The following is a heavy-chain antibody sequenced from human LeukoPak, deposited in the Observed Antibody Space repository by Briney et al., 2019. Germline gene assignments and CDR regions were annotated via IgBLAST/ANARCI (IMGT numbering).Heavy chain of an antibody. CDR3: ARAGYCSGGSCYFDY. Sequence: SETLSLTCTVSGDSIDSYYWSWIRQPPGKGLEWIGYIYYRGTTSYNPFLKSRVTISVDTSKNQFSLKLNSVTAADTAVYYCARAGYCSGGSCYFDYWGQGTVVTVSS. CDR2: IYYRGTT. CDR1: GDSIDSYY. V-gene: IGHV4-59*12. J-gene: IGHJ4*02. D-gene: IGHD2-15*01.